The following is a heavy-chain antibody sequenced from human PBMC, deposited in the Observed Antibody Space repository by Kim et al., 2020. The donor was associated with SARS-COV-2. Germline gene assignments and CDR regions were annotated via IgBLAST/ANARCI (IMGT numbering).Heavy chain of an antibody. D-gene: IGHD3-10*01. CDR1: GYSFTSYW. CDR2: IDPSDSYT. V-gene: IGHV5-10-1*01. CDR3: ARTHYYGSGSYYYKTDY. Sequence: GESLKISCKGSGYSFTSYWISWVRQMPGKGLEWMGRIDPSDSYTNYSPSFQGHVTISADKSISTAYLQWSSLKASDTAMYYCARTHYYGSGSYYYKTDYWGQGTLVTVSS. J-gene: IGHJ4*02.